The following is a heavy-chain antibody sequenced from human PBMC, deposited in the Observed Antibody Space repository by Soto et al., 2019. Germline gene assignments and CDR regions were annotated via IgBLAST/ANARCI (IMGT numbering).Heavy chain of an antibody. CDR2: TSSSSSNI. CDR1: GFTFSSYS. Sequence: EVQLVESGGGLVKPGGSLRLSCAASGFTFSSYSMNWVRQAPGTGLEWVSSTSSSSSNIYYADSVKGRFTISRDNAKNSLYLQMNSLRAEDTAVYYCARNGDYGGYYFDYWGQGTLVTVSS. D-gene: IGHD4-17*01. V-gene: IGHV3-21*01. CDR3: ARNGDYGGYYFDY. J-gene: IGHJ4*02.